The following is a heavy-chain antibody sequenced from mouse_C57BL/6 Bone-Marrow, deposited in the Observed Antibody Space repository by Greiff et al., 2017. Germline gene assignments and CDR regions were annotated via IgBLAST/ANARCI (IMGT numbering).Heavy chain of an antibody. CDR2: IHPNSGST. Sequence: QVQLQQPGAELVKPGASVKLSCKASGYTFTSYWMHWVKQRPGQGLEWIGMIHPNSGSTNYNEKYKSKATLTVDKYSSTSYMQLRSMKSEDSAVYYCAREKYYYGSSPYYFDYWGQGTTLTVSS. V-gene: IGHV1-64*01. CDR1: GYTFTSYW. J-gene: IGHJ2*01. CDR3: AREKYYYGSSPYYFDY. D-gene: IGHD1-1*01.